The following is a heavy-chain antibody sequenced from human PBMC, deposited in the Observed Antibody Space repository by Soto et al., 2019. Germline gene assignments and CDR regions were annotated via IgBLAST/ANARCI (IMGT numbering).Heavy chain of an antibody. J-gene: IGHJ4*02. CDR1: GDSISGNY. Sequence: NPSETLSLTCTVSGDSISGNYWSWIRQPPGKGLEWIGYVYGSGSTNYNPSLQSRVAITVERSRDQLSLRLSSVTAADTAIYYCARHGRGGSGWYDNWGQGTLVTVSS. CDR3: ARHGRGGSGWYDN. CDR2: VYGSGST. V-gene: IGHV4-59*08. D-gene: IGHD6-19*01.